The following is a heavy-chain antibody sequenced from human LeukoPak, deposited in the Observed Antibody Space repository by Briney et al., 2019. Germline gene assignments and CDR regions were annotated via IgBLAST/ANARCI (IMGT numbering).Heavy chain of an antibody. CDR3: AKDYSGEPPESLDI. D-gene: IGHD1-26*01. V-gene: IGHV3-30*18. CDR1: GFTFSSYG. Sequence: PGRSLRLSCAASGFTFSSYGMHWVRQAPGKGLEWVAVISYDGTNKYYADSVKGRFTISRDNSKNTLYLQMNSLRAEDTAVYYCAKDYSGEPPESLDIWGRGTMVTVSS. J-gene: IGHJ3*02. CDR2: ISYDGTNK.